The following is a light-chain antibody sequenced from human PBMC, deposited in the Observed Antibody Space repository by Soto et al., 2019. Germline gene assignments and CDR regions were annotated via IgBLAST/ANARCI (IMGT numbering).Light chain of an antibody. J-gene: IGKJ4*01. CDR1: QSVSSNY. Sequence: EIVLTQSPGTLSLSPGERATLSCRASQSVSSNYLSWYQQKPGQAPRLLIYGASSRATGIPDRFSGSGSGTDFTLTVSRLEPEDFAVYYCQHYGSSLLTFGGGTKVEIK. CDR3: QHYGSSLLT. CDR2: GAS. V-gene: IGKV3-20*01.